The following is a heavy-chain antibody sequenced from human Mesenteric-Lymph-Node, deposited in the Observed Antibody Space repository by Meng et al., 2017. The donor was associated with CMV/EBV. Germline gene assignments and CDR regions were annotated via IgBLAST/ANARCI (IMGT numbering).Heavy chain of an antibody. CDR2: IYYSGST. Sequence: SETLSLTCTVSGGSISSGDYYWSWIRQPPGKGLEWIGYIYYSGSTYYNPSLKSRVNISIDTSKNQFSLKLSSVTAADTAVYYCARAYDILTGYYIRGGFDPWGQGTLVTVSS. D-gene: IGHD3-9*01. CDR3: ARAYDILTGYYIRGGFDP. CDR1: GGSISSGDYY. V-gene: IGHV4-30-4*08. J-gene: IGHJ5*02.